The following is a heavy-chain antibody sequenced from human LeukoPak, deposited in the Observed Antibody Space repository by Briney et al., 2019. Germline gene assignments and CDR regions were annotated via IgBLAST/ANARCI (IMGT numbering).Heavy chain of an antibody. CDR3: ARVSTAAGGDWFDP. V-gene: IGHV4-31*03. J-gene: IGHJ5*02. D-gene: IGHD6-13*01. CDR2: IYYSGGT. CDR1: GGSISSGGYY. Sequence: PSQTLSLTCTVSGGSISSGGYYWSWIRQHPGKGLEWIGYIYYSGGTYHNPSLKSRVTIAVDTSKNQFSLKLSSVTAADTAVYYCARVSTAAGGDWFDPWGQGTLVTVSS.